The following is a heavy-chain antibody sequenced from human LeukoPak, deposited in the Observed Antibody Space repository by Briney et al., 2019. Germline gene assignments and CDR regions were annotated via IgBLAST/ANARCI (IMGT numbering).Heavy chain of an antibody. CDR3: ASYSSGWPFDY. V-gene: IGHV3-11*01. D-gene: IGHD6-19*01. J-gene: IGHJ4*02. CDR2: ISSSGSTI. CDR1: GFTFSDYY. Sequence: GGSLRLSCAASGFTFSDYYMSWIRQAPGKGLEWVSYISSSGSTIYYADSVKGRFTISRDNAKNSLYLQMNSLRAEGTAVYYCASYSSGWPFDYWGQGTLVTVSS.